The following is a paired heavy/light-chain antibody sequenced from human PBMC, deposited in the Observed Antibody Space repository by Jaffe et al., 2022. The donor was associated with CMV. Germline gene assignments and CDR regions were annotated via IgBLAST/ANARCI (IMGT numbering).Heavy chain of an antibody. CDR3: ARGEAGGRQLVLTY. V-gene: IGHV4-34*02. CDR1: GSSLNGYY. J-gene: IGHJ4*02. D-gene: IGHD2-2*01. CDR2: INHSGNT. Sequence: QVQLQQWGAGLLRPSETLSLICGVYGSSLNGYYWTWIRQAPGKGLEWIGEINHSGNTDYKPSLKSRVTISFDTSMNQFSLTLTSVTAADTAAYYCARGEAGGRQLVLTYWGPGTLVTVS.
Light chain of an antibody. J-gene: IGKJ4*01. V-gene: IGKV4-1*01. CDR3: QQYFITPRT. CDR2: WAS. Sequence: DIVMTQSPDSLAVSLGERATINCKSSQSVLYSSNSKNYLAWYQHKPGQPPKLLIYWASTRDSGVPDRFSGSGSGTDFTLTISSLQAEDVAVYYCQQYFITPRTFGGGTKVEIK. CDR1: QSVLYSSNSKNY.